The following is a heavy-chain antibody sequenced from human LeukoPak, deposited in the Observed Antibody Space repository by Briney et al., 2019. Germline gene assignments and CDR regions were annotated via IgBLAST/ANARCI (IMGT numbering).Heavy chain of an antibody. CDR3: AKDAIAVAAYYYMDV. D-gene: IGHD6-19*01. CDR2: IRYDGSNK. CDR1: GFTFSSYG. V-gene: IGHV3-30*02. J-gene: IGHJ6*03. Sequence: GGSLRLSGAASGFTFSSYGMHWVRQAPGKGLEWVAFIRYDGSNKYYADSVKGRFTISRDNSKNTLYLQMNSLRAEDTAVYYCAKDAIAVAAYYYMDVWGKGTTVTVSS.